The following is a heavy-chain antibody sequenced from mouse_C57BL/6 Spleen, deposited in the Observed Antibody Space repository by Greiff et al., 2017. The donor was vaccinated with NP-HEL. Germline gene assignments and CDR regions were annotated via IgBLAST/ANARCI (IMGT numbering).Heavy chain of an antibody. CDR2: INPGSGGT. CDR3: AKSREGIYYGNYGAFDV. Sequence: QVQLQQSGAELVRPGTSVKVSCKASGYAFTNYLIEWVKQRPGQGLEWIGVINPGSGGTNYNEKFKGKETLTAEKSSSTADMQLSSLTSEDSAVYFCAKSREGIYYGNYGAFDVWGTGTTVTVSS. V-gene: IGHV1-54*01. D-gene: IGHD2-1*01. J-gene: IGHJ1*03. CDR1: GYAFTNYL.